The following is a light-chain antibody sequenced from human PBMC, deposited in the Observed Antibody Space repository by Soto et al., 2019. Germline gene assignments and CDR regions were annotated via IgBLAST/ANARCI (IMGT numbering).Light chain of an antibody. CDR1: SSDVGGYNY. CDR3: CSFAGSSLV. CDR2: DVT. J-gene: IGLJ2*01. Sequence: QSALTQPRSVSGSPGQSITISCTGTSSDVGGYNYVSWYQQHPGKAPKLMLYDVTKRPSGVPDRFSGSKSGNAASLTISGLHAEDESQYYCCSFAGSSLVFGGGTKVTVL. V-gene: IGLV2-11*01.